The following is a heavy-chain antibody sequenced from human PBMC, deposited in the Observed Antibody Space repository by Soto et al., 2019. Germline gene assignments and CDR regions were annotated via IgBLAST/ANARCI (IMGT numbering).Heavy chain of an antibody. CDR1: GLTFSSYS. CDR2: ISSSSRAI. Sequence: GGSLRLSCAASGLTFSSYSMNWVRQDPGKGLEWISYISSSSRAIYYADSVKGRFTISRDNVKNSLYLQMNSLRDEDTAVYYCARDRGYCNGGSCYYMDVWGKGTTVTVSS. D-gene: IGHD2-15*01. J-gene: IGHJ6*03. V-gene: IGHV3-48*02. CDR3: ARDRGYCNGGSCYYMDV.